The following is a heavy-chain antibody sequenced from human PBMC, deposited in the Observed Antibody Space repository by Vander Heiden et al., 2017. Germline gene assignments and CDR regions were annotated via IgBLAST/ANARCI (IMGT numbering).Heavy chain of an antibody. CDR3: ARDQGQGYGSGSYPDY. Sequence: QVQLVQSGAEVKKPGSSVKVSCKASGGPFSSYPISWVRQAPGQGLEWMGGIIPIFGTANYAQKFQGRVTITADESTSTAYMELSSLRSEDTAVYYCARDQGQGYGSGSYPDYWGQGTLVTVSS. J-gene: IGHJ4*02. CDR1: GGPFSSYP. V-gene: IGHV1-69*01. CDR2: IIPIFGTA. D-gene: IGHD3-10*01.